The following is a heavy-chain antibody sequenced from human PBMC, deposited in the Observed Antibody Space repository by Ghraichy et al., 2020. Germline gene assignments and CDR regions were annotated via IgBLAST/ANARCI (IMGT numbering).Heavy chain of an antibody. V-gene: IGHV3-21*01. Sequence: GESLNISCAASGFTFSSYSMNWVRQAPGKGLEWVSSISSSSSYIYYADSVKGRFTISRDNAKNSLYLQMNSLRAEDTAVYYCARDPGYYDSSGYYAYYFDYWGQGTLVTVSS. J-gene: IGHJ4*02. CDR1: GFTFSSYS. CDR3: ARDPGYYDSSGYYAYYFDY. D-gene: IGHD3-22*01. CDR2: ISSSSSYI.